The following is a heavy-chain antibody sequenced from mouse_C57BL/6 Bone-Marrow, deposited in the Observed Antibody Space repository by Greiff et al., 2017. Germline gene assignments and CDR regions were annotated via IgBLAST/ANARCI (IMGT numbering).Heavy chain of an antibody. J-gene: IGHJ3*01. CDR3: AFGGLRYPGFAY. CDR2: IDPEDGEP. V-gene: IGHV14-2*01. CDR1: GFNIKDYY. Sequence: VQLQQSGAELVKPGASVKLSCTASGFNIKDYYMHWVKQRTEQGLEWIGRIDPEDGEPKYAPKFQGKATITADTSSNTAYLQLSSLTSEDTAVYYCAFGGLRYPGFAYWGQGTLVTVSA. D-gene: IGHD1-1*01.